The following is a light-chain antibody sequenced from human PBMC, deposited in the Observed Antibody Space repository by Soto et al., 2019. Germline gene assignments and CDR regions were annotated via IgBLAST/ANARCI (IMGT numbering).Light chain of an antibody. CDR2: GAS. V-gene: IGKV3-11*01. CDR3: QQRSNWPIT. CDR1: QFFGSDY. Sequence: EIVLTQSPDTLSLSPGERATLSCRASQFFGSDYLAWYQQKPGQPPRLLIYGASNRPTGIPARFSGSGSGTDFTLTISSLEPEDFAVYYCQQRSNWPITFGQGTRLEIK. J-gene: IGKJ5*01.